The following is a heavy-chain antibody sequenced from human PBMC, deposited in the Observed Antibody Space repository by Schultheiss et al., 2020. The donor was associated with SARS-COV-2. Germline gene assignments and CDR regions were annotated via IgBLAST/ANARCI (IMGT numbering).Heavy chain of an antibody. Sequence: GGSLRLSCAASGFTFSRYVMYWVRQVPGKGLEWVAVISYDGSNKYYADSVKGRFTISRDNSKNTLYLQMNSLRAEDTAVYYCARANYDFWSGSLYYYYYYGMDVWGQGTTVTVSS. CDR3: ARANYDFWSGSLYYYYYYGMDV. V-gene: IGHV3-30*03. D-gene: IGHD3-3*01. CDR1: GFTFSRYV. CDR2: ISYDGSNK. J-gene: IGHJ6*02.